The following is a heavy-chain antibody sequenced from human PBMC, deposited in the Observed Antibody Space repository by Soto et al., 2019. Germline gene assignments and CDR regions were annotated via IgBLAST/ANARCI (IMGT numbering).Heavy chain of an antibody. Sequence: EVQLVESGGGLIQPGGSLRLSCAASGFTVSSNYMSWVRQSPGKGLEWVSVIYSGGSTYYAASVKGRFTISRDNSKNTLYLQMNSLRVEDTAVYYCAREVESYGLGMDVWGQGTTVTVSS. V-gene: IGHV3-53*01. CDR3: AREVESYGLGMDV. D-gene: IGHD5-18*01. J-gene: IGHJ6*02. CDR2: IYSGGST. CDR1: GFTVSSNY.